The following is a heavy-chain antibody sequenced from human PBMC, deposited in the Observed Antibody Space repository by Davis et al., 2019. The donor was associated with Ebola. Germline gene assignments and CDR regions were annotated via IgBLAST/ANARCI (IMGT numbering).Heavy chain of an antibody. CDR3: ARDPYDFWSGYSEGWFDP. Sequence: GESLKISCAASGFTFSDYYMSWIRQAPGKGLEWVANIKQDGSEKYYVDSVKGRFTISRDNAKNSLYLQMNSLRAEDTAVYYCARDPYDFWSGYSEGWFDPWGQGTLVTVSS. D-gene: IGHD3-3*01. CDR2: IKQDGSEK. CDR1: GFTFSDYY. V-gene: IGHV3-7*01. J-gene: IGHJ5*02.